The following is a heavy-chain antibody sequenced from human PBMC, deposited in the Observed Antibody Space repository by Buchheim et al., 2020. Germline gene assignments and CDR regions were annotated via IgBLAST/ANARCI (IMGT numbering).Heavy chain of an antibody. V-gene: IGHV3-73*02. Sequence: EVQLVESGGGLVQPGGSLKLSCAASGFTFSGSAMHWVRQASGKGLEWVGRIRSKANSYATAYAASVKGRVTISRDDSKNTAYLQMNSLKTEDTAVYYCTRQPYCSSTSCNDYWGQGTL. D-gene: IGHD2-2*01. J-gene: IGHJ4*02. CDR1: GFTFSGSA. CDR3: TRQPYCSSTSCNDY. CDR2: IRSKANSYAT.